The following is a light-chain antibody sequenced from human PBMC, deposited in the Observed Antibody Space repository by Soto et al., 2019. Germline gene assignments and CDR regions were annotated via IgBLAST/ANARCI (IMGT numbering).Light chain of an antibody. V-gene: IGKV1-8*01. Sequence: AIRMTQSPSSLSASPGDRVTITCRASQDISSYLAWYQQKPGKAPNLLIYVASTLQSGVPSRFSGSGSGTDFTLTNSRLQSEDFATYYCQQSYEFPLTFGGGTKVQIK. CDR1: QDISSY. CDR2: VAS. J-gene: IGKJ4*01. CDR3: QQSYEFPLT.